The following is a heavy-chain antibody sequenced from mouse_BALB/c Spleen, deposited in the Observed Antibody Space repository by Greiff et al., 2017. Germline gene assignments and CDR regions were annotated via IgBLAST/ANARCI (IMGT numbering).Heavy chain of an antibody. Sequence: EVMLVESGPSLVKPSQTLSLTCSVTGDSITSGYWNWIRKFPGNKLEYMGYISYSGSTYYNPSLKSRISITRDTSKNQYYLQLNSVTTEDTATYYCARSYYDYDRFAYWGQGTLVTVSA. CDR3: ARSYYDYDRFAY. V-gene: IGHV3-8*02. J-gene: IGHJ3*01. CDR2: ISYSGST. D-gene: IGHD2-4*01. CDR1: GDSITSGY.